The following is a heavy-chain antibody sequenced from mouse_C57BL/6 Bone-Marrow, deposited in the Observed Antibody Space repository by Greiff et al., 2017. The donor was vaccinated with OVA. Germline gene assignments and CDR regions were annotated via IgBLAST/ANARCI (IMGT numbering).Heavy chain of an antibody. CDR1: GYTFTSYW. V-gene: IGHV1-55*01. CDR3: ARLKGEYYGYDVAWFAY. Sequence: QVQLKQPGAELVKPGASVKMSCKASGYTFTSYWITWVKQRPGQGLEWIGDIYPGSGSTNYNEKFKSKATLTVDTSSSTAYMQLSSLTSEDSAVYYWARLKGEYYGYDVAWFAYWGQGTLVTVSA. D-gene: IGHD2-2*01. CDR2: IYPGSGST. J-gene: IGHJ3*01.